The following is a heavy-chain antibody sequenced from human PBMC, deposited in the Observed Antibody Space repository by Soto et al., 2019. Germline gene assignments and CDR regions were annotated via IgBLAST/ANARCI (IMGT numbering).Heavy chain of an antibody. Sequence: EVQLVESGGGLVQPGGSLRLSCAASGFTFNNFWMYWVRQTPEKGLVWVSGINSDGTTTIYADAVKGRYTISRDNAKNTLYLQMNSLTVEDTAIYCCVRDIRWGQGTLVTVSS. V-gene: IGHV3-74*01. CDR3: VRDIR. CDR1: GFTFNNFW. J-gene: IGHJ4*02. CDR2: INSDGTTT.